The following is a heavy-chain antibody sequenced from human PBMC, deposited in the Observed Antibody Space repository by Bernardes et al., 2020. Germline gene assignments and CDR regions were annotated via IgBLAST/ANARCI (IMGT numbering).Heavy chain of an antibody. V-gene: IGHV4-61*01. CDR3: ARGSTGWYYFDY. Sequence: SESLSLTCTVSGGSVSSGSYYWSWLLQPPGKGLEWIGHIYYTGSTNYNPSLKSRVTISVDTSKNQFSLKLRSVTAADTAVYYCARGSTGWYYFDYWGQGALVTVSS. CDR1: GGSVSSGSYY. D-gene: IGHD6-19*01. J-gene: IGHJ4*02. CDR2: IYYTGST.